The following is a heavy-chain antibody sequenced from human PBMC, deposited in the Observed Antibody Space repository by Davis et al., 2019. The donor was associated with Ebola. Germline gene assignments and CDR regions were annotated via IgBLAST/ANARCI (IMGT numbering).Heavy chain of an antibody. CDR1: GYTFTSYA. J-gene: IGHJ5*02. CDR2: INAGNGNT. V-gene: IGHV1-3*01. Sequence: ASVKVSCKASGYTFTSYAMHWVRQAPGQRLEWMGWINAGNGNTKYSQKFQGRVTMTTDTSTSTAYMELSSLRSEDTAVYYCARGKNYYPSNWFDPWGQGTLVTVSS. CDR3: ARGKNYYPSNWFDP. D-gene: IGHD3-22*01.